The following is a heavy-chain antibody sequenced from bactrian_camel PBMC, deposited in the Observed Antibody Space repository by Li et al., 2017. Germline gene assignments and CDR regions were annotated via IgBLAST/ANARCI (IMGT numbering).Heavy chain of an antibody. J-gene: IGHJ4*01. CDR1: GFSFDDAD. CDR2: LASYGTT. D-gene: IGHD6*01. Sequence: VQLVESGGGSVQAGGSLTLSCTGSGFSFDDADMGWYRQGSGSDCKLVSALASYGTTYYLGSVKGRFTISRDNAKRTVYLQMNSLLPEDTGVYYCVQGGLSRGGSWPDWGQGTQVTVS. V-gene: IGHV3S60*01. CDR3: VQGGLSRGGSWPD.